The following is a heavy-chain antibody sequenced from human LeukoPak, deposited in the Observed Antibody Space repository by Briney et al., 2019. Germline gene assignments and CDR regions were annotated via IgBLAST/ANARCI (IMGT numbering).Heavy chain of an antibody. CDR2: INSDGSST. CDR3: ARAARSSDQSDY. V-gene: IGHV3-74*01. Sequence: PGGSLRLSCAASGFTFSSYWMHWIRQAPGKGLVWVSRINSDGSSTSYADSVKGRFTISRDNAKNTLYLQMNSLRAEDTAVYYCARAARSSDQSDYWGQGTLVTVSS. D-gene: IGHD6-19*01. J-gene: IGHJ4*02. CDR1: GFTFSSYW.